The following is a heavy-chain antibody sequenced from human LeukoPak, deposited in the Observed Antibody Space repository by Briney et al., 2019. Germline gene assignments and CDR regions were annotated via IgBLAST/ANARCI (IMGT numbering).Heavy chain of an antibody. V-gene: IGHV1-2*02. J-gene: IGHJ5*02. CDR2: INPNTGGT. CDR3: ARALVPAAQRLSS. CDR1: GYTFTGYY. D-gene: IGHD2-2*01. Sequence: GASVKVSCKASGYTFTGYYLHWVRQAPGQGLEWTGWINPNTGGTKYAQKFQGRVTMTRDTSISTAYMEVTRLTSDDTAVYYCARALVPAAQRLSSWGQGTLVTVSS.